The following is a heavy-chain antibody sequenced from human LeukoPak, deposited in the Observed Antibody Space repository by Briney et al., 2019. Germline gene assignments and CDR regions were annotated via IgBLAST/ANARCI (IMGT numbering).Heavy chain of an antibody. CDR1: GFTSSSDW. Sequence: RGSLRLSYAASGFTSSSDWVSWVRQAPGQGLEWVANIKQDGSEKYYVDSVKSRFTISRDNARNSLYLQMNSRRAEDTAVYYCARNGPFDFWGQGTLGTVSS. CDR2: IKQDGSEK. CDR3: ARNGPFDF. J-gene: IGHJ4*02. V-gene: IGHV3-7*01. D-gene: IGHD2-8*01.